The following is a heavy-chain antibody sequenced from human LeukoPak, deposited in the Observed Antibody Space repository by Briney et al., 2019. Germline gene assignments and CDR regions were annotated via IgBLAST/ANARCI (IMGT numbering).Heavy chain of an antibody. CDR2: INSDGSST. CDR3: ARDSWGNYDFWSGYYYYYMDV. V-gene: IGHV3-74*01. CDR1: GFTFSSYW. D-gene: IGHD3-3*01. Sequence: GGSLRLSCAASGFTFSSYWMHWVRQAPGKGLVWVSRINSDGSSTSYADSVKGRFTISRDNAKNTLYLQMNSLRAEDTAVYYCARDSWGNYDFWSGYYYYYMDVWGKGTTVTVSS. J-gene: IGHJ6*03.